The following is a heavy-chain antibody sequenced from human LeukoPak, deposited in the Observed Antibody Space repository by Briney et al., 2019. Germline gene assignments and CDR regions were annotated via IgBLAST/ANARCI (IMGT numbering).Heavy chain of an antibody. J-gene: IGHJ4*02. D-gene: IGHD3-3*02. CDR3: VRASSNDY. CDR2: IKKDGSEK. Sequence: PGGSLRLSCAASGFTFSSYSMNWVRQAPGKGLEWVANIKKDGSEKYYVDSVKGRFTISRDNAKSSLYLQMNSLRAEDTAVYYCVRASSNDYWGQGTLVTVSS. CDR1: GFTFSSYS. V-gene: IGHV3-7*01.